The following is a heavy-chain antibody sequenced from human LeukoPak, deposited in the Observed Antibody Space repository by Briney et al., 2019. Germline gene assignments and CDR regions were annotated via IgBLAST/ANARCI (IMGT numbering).Heavy chain of an antibody. Sequence: PGGSLRLSCTASGITVRVNYMTWVRQPPGKGLEWVSLIYTGGRTSYADSVKGRFTISRDNSKNTLYLQMNSLRGEDTAVYYCAREGDYGGDSPYYYYGMDVWGQGTTVTVSS. D-gene: IGHD4-23*01. CDR2: IYTGGRT. J-gene: IGHJ6*02. CDR3: AREGDYGGDSPYYYYGMDV. V-gene: IGHV3-66*01. CDR1: GITVRVNY.